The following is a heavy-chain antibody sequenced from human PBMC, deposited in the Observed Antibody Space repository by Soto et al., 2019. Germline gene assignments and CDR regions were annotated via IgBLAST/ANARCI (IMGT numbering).Heavy chain of an antibody. CDR1: WGTFSIYA. Sequence: RASVXVSCKASWGTFSIYAIILGLQAPGQGLECMGGIIPIFGTANYAQKFQGRVTITADESTSTAYMELSSLRSEDTAVHYCARELSGGWTINWLDTWGQGTLVKVYS. V-gene: IGHV1-69*13. CDR2: IIPIFGTA. D-gene: IGHD6-19*01. J-gene: IGHJ5*02. CDR3: ARELSGGWTINWLDT.